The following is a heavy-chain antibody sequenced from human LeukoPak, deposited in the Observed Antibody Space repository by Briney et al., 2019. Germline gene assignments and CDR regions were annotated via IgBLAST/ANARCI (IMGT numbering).Heavy chain of an antibody. CDR1: GASSNSYY. CDR3: ATSRGSDGSGNY. V-gene: IGHV4-59*01. Sequence: SETLSLTCTVSGASSNSYYWSWIRQPPGKGLEWIGSYYSGSTNYNPSLKSRVTTSVDTSKNQFSLMLSSVTAADTAVYYCATSRGSDGSGNYWGQGTLVTVSS. J-gene: IGHJ4*02. CDR2: YYSGST. D-gene: IGHD3-10*01.